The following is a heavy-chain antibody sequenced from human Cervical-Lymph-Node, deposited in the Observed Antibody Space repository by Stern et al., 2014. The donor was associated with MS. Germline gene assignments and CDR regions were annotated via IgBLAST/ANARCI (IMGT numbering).Heavy chain of an antibody. D-gene: IGHD6-13*01. Sequence: QVQMVQSGAEVTKPGSSVKAYCKASGGTFSKVPSSWVRQAPGQGLEVMGGIFPVCGTPTYAQEFRGRVTITADVSTSTVYMELSSLRSDDTAVYYCALSSETSDRWYSLGYDLWGQGTLVTVSS. CDR1: GGTFSKVP. V-gene: IGHV1-69*01. CDR3: ALSSETSDRWYSLGYDL. J-gene: IGHJ5*02. CDR2: IFPVCGTP.